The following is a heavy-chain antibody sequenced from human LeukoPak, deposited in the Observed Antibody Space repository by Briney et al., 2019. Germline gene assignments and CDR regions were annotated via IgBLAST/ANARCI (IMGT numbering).Heavy chain of an antibody. V-gene: IGHV1-2*02. CDR2: LNPNTGGT. CDR1: GYTLSDYY. D-gene: IGHD6-19*01. CDR3: ARVKSIIAVAGRGPTFDC. Sequence: ASVKVSCKASGYTLSDYYIHWVRQAPGQGLEWMGWLNPNTGGTNYAQNFQGRVFMTRDTSISTAYMQLTSLRSDDTAVYYCARVKSIIAVAGRGPTFDCWGQGTLVIVSS. J-gene: IGHJ4*02.